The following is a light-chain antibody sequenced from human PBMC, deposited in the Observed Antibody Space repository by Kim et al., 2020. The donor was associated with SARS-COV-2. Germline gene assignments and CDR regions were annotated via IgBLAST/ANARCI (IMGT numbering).Light chain of an antibody. J-gene: IGKJ4*01. V-gene: IGKV3-11*01. CDR3: QQRGNWPPALT. CDR2: DAA. CDR1: HKVGIS. Sequence: PWESATLSCRASHKVGISLAWYQQTPGQAPRLLIYDAAIRAAGIPDRFSGSGSGTDFTLTIGSLAPEDFAVYYCQQRGNWPPALTFGGGTKVDIK.